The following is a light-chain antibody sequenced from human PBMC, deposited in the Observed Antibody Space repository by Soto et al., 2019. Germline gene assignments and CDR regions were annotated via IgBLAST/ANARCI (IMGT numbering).Light chain of an antibody. CDR1: VLAKKY. Sequence: SYELTQPSSVSVSPGQTARITCSGDVLAKKYARWFQQKPGQAPVLVIYKDSERPSGIPERFSGSSSGTTVTLTISGAQVEDEADYHCYSAADNMGVFGGGTKVTVL. CDR3: YSAADNMGV. V-gene: IGLV3-27*01. J-gene: IGLJ2*01. CDR2: KDS.